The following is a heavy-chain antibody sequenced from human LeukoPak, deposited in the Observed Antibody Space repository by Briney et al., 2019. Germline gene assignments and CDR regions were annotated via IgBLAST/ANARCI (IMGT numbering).Heavy chain of an antibody. D-gene: IGHD3-16*02. CDR1: GFTVSSNY. V-gene: IGHV3-66*01. Sequence: GGSLRLFCGASGFTVSSNYMSWVRQPPGKGLEWVSLIYSGGSTYYADSVKGRFTISRDNSKNTLYLQMNSLRAEDTAVYYCARSQSWTNPRIDHWGQGTLVTVSS. CDR2: IYSGGST. J-gene: IGHJ4*02. CDR3: ARSQSWTNPRIDH.